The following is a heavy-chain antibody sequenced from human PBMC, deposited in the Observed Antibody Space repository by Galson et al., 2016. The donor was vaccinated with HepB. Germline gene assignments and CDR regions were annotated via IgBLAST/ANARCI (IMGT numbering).Heavy chain of an antibody. CDR3: ARDWGSYLDY. CDR1: GFSFSSYG. V-gene: IGHV3-33*01. D-gene: IGHD3-16*01. CDR2: MWYDGSNK. J-gene: IGHJ4*02. Sequence: SLRLSCAASGFSFSSYGIHWVRQAPGKGLEWVAVMWYDGSNKFYADSVKGRFTVSRDNSKNTLFLQMNSLRADDTAVYYCARDWGSYLDYWGQGTLVTVSS.